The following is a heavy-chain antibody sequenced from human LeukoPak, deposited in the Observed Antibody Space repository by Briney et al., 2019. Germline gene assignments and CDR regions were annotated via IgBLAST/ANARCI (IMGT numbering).Heavy chain of an antibody. CDR1: GFTFSSYS. Sequence: PGGSLRLSCAASGFTFSSYSMNWVRQAPGKGLEWVSAISGSGGSTYYADSVKGRFTISRDNSKNTLYLQMNSLRAEDTAVYYCAKAQVRYNWNSYYYYGMDVWGQGTTVTVSS. J-gene: IGHJ6*02. V-gene: IGHV3-23*01. D-gene: IGHD1-7*01. CDR2: ISGSGGST. CDR3: AKAQVRYNWNSYYYYGMDV.